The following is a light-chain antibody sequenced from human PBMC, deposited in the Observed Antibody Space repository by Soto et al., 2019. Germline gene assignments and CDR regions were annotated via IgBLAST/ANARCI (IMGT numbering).Light chain of an antibody. CDR3: SSYTSTSSYV. Sequence: QSALTQPACVFGSPGQSITVSCTGTSSDVGGYNSVSWYQQHPGKPPKLIIYEVSNRPSGVSDRFSGSKSGNTASLTIAGLQAEDEADYYCSSYTSTSSYVFATGTKVTVL. V-gene: IGLV2-14*03. J-gene: IGLJ1*01. CDR1: SSDVGGYNS. CDR2: EVS.